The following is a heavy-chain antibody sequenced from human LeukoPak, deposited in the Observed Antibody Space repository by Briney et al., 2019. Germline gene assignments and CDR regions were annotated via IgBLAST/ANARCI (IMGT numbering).Heavy chain of an antibody. J-gene: IGHJ6*03. CDR1: GFTFDDYG. CDR3: ARSGGGYDYVYHMDV. Sequence: GGFLRLSCAASGFTFDDYGMSWVRQAPGKGLEWVSGINWNGGSTGYADSVKGRFTISRDNAKNSLYLQMNSLRAEDTALYHCARSGGGYDYVYHMDVWGKGTTVTISS. CDR2: INWNGGST. D-gene: IGHD3-16*01. V-gene: IGHV3-20*01.